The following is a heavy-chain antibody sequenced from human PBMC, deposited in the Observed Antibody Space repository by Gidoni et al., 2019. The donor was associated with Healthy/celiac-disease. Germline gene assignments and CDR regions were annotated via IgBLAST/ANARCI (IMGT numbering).Heavy chain of an antibody. J-gene: IGHJ3*02. Sequence: RSKANSYATAYAASVKGRFTISRDDSKNTAYLQMNSLKTEDTAVYYCTRRSYSSAADIWGQGTMVTVSS. CDR3: TRRSYSSAADI. D-gene: IGHD6-25*01. CDR2: RSKANSYAT. V-gene: IGHV3-73*01.